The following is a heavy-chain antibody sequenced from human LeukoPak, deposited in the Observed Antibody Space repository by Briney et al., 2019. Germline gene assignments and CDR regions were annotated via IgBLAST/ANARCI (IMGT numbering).Heavy chain of an antibody. CDR2: IYYTGST. J-gene: IGHJ4*02. Sequence: PSEPVSLTCTVSGDSFSTGDYYWSWIRRPPGKGLEWIGYIYYTGSTYYNPSLESRVTMLIDTSKNQFSLKLRSVTAADTAVYYCARASDSYGSGSYNPDYWGQGTLASVSS. D-gene: IGHD3-10*01. CDR3: ARASDSYGSGSYNPDY. CDR1: GDSFSTGDYY. V-gene: IGHV4-30-4*01.